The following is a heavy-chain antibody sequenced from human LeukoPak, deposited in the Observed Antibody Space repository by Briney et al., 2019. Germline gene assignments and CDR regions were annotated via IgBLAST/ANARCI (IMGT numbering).Heavy chain of an antibody. CDR3: ARSYSSGYLFDY. CDR2: IYYSGST. Sequence: SETLSLTCTVSGGSISSSSYYWGWIRRPPGKGLEWIGSIYYSGSTYYNPSLKSRVTISVDTSKNQFSLKLSSVTAADTAVYYCARSYSSGYLFDYWGQGTLVTVSS. CDR1: GGSISSSSYY. D-gene: IGHD3-22*01. J-gene: IGHJ4*02. V-gene: IGHV4-39*07.